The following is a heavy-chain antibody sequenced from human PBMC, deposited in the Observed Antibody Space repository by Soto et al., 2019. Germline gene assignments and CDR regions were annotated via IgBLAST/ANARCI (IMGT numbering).Heavy chain of an antibody. J-gene: IGHJ5*02. V-gene: IGHV4-39*02. D-gene: IGHD1-26*01. CDR1: GGSISSSSYY. CDR2: IYYSGST. CDR3: ATQEVGGSYVYTFDP. Sequence: SETLSLTCTVSGGSISSSSYYWGWIRQPPGKGLEWIGSIYYSGSTYYNPSLKSRVTISVDTSKNHFSLKLSSVTAADTAVYYCATQEVGGSYVYTFDPWGQGTLVTSPQ.